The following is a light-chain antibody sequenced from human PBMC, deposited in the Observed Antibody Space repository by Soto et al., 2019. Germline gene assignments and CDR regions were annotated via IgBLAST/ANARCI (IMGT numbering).Light chain of an antibody. V-gene: IGKV1-5*01. CDR2: DAS. CDR3: QQYSDFLIS. Sequence: DIQMTQSPSTLSASVGDRVTITCRASQSISRSLAWYQQKPGKAPSILLYDASSLEGGVPSRFSGSGFGTEFTLTITKLQPADFATYCCQQYSDFLISFGPGTTVHFK. J-gene: IGKJ3*01. CDR1: QSISRS.